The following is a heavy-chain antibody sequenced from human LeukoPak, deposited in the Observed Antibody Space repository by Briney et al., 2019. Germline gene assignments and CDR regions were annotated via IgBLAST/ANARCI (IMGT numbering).Heavy chain of an antibody. Sequence: ASVKVSCKASGYTFTNYGISWVRQAPGQGLEWMGWISAYNGNTNYAQKLQGRVTVTTDTSTSTAYMELRSLRSEDTAVYYCAREGGIAAAAFDIWGQGTMVTVSS. D-gene: IGHD6-13*01. CDR3: AREGGIAAAAFDI. CDR2: ISAYNGNT. CDR1: GYTFTNYG. V-gene: IGHV1-18*01. J-gene: IGHJ3*02.